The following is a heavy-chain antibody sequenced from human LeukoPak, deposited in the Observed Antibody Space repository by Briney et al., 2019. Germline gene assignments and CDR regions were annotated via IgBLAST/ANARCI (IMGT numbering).Heavy chain of an antibody. J-gene: IGHJ5*02. Sequence: SETLSLTCTVSGGSINNSYWSWIRQPPGKGLEWIGYIYHSGSTNYNPSLKSRVTMSVDTSRNQFSLKLSSVTAADTAVYYCARNPDGNNWFDPWGQGTLVTVSS. D-gene: IGHD1-14*01. CDR2: IYHSGST. CDR3: ARNPDGNNWFDP. V-gene: IGHV4-59*01. CDR1: GGSINNSY.